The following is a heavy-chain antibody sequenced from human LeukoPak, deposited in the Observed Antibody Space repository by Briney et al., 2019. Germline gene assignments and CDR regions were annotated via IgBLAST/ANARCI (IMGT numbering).Heavy chain of an antibody. Sequence: GGSLRLSCVASGFTFSNEMNWVRQAPGKGLEWVSYISSSGSTIYYADSVKGRFTISRDNARNSLYLQMNSLRAEDTAVYYCARDLAPNYDFWSGYTYYFDYWGQGTLVTVSS. V-gene: IGHV3-48*03. CDR1: GFTFSNE. CDR3: ARDLAPNYDFWSGYTYYFDY. J-gene: IGHJ4*02. D-gene: IGHD3-3*01. CDR2: ISSSGSTI.